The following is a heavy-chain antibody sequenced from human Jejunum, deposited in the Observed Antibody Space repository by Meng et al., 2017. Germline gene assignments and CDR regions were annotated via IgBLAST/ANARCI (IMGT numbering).Heavy chain of an antibody. CDR2: IYTSGST. J-gene: IGHJ1*01. Sequence: LRLSCTVSGDSITSGMYYWSWIRQPAGKGLECIGRIYTSGSTSYNPSLKSRVTISIDTSKSQFSLQLSSVTAADTAVYYCARSGRGCDGYCDYFHHWGQGTLVTVSS. V-gene: IGHV4-61*02. CDR3: ARSGRGCDGYCDYFHH. D-gene: IGHD2-21*02. CDR1: GDSITSGMYY.